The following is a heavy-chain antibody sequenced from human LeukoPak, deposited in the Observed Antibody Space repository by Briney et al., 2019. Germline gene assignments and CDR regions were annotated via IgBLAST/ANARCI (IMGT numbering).Heavy chain of an antibody. V-gene: IGHV1-2*02. CDR3: ASWENYYGSGSYYKTALDY. CDR1: GYTFTGYY. CDR2: INPNSGGT. Sequence: ASVTVSCKASGYTFTGYYMHWVRQAPGQGLEWMGWINPNSGGTNYAQKFQGRVTMTRDTSISTAYMELSRLRSDDTAVYYCASWENYYGSGSYYKTALDYWGQGTLVTVSS. D-gene: IGHD3-10*01. J-gene: IGHJ4*02.